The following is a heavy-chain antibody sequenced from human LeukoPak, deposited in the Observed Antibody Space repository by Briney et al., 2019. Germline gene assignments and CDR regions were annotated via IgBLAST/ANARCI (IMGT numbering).Heavy chain of an antibody. CDR1: GLTFSSYA. J-gene: IGHJ3*02. CDR2: VSYDGSNK. V-gene: IGHV3-30*18. D-gene: IGHD6-19*01. CDR3: AKSRSGWHPI. Sequence: QSGGSLRLSCAASGLTFSSYAMHWVRQAPGEGPGWVAVVSYDGSNKYYANSVKDRFTISRDNSKNTLYLQIHSLRAEDTAVYYCAKSRSGWHPIWGQGTMVTVSS.